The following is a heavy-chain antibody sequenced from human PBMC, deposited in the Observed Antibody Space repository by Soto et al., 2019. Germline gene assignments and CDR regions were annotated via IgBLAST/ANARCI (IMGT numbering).Heavy chain of an antibody. D-gene: IGHD3-16*01. CDR2: ISYDGNNK. V-gene: IGHV3-30*18. CDR3: AKWGSAYY. CDR1: GFSLSNNG. J-gene: IGHJ4*02. Sequence: QVQLVESGGGVVQPGRSLRLSCAASGFSLSNNGMHWVRQAPGKGLEWVAVISYDGNNKYYADSVKGRFTISRDNSKNTLYLQMNSLRAEDTAVYYCAKWGSAYYWGQGTLVTVSS.